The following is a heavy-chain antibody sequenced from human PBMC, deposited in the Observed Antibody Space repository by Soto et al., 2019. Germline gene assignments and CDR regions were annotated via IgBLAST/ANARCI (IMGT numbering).Heavy chain of an antibody. CDR3: ARRYLWFGELSLDY. Sequence: TLSLTCAVYGGSFSGYYWSWIRQPPGKGLEWIGEINHSGSTNYNPSLKSRVTISVDTSKNQFSLKLSSVTAADTAVYYCARRYLWFGELSLDYWGQGTLVTVSS. J-gene: IGHJ4*02. D-gene: IGHD3-10*01. CDR1: GGSFSGYY. CDR2: INHSGST. V-gene: IGHV4-34*01.